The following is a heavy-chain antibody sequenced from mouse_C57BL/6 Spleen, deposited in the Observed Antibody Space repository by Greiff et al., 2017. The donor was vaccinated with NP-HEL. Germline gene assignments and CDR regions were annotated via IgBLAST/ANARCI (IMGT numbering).Heavy chain of an antibody. CDR2: INPNYGTT. J-gene: IGHJ4*01. V-gene: IGHV1-39*01. D-gene: IGHD2-5*01. CDR1: GYSFTDYN. CDR3: ARLGVKAYSNYAMDD. Sequence: VQLQQSGPELVKPGASVKISCKASGYSFTDYNMNWVKQSNGKSLEWIGVINPNYGTTSYNQKFKGKATLTVDQSSSTAYMQLNILTSEDSAVYYCARLGVKAYSNYAMDDWGQGTSVTVSS.